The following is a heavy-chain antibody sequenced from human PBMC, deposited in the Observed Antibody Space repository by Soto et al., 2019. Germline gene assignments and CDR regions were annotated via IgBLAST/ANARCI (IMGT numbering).Heavy chain of an antibody. V-gene: IGHV1-69*02. D-gene: IGHD4-17*01. CDR2: IIPILGIA. CDR1: GVTFSRYT. Sequence: QVQLVQSGAEVQKPGSSVKVSCKASGVTFSRYTISWVRQPPGQGLEWMGWIIPILGIANDAQTFQGRVTITTDKSTSTAHMELSSLRSEDTAVYYCARVPVYGESDFYCFAYWGQGTLVTVSS. CDR3: ARVPVYGESDFYCFAY. J-gene: IGHJ4*02.